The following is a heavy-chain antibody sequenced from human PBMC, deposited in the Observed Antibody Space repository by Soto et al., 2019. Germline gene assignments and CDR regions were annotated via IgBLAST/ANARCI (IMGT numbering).Heavy chain of an antibody. CDR3: ARDSRRVGWSSSSGFDP. J-gene: IGHJ5*02. CDR1: GYTFTSYG. D-gene: IGHD6-6*01. CDR2: ISAYNGNT. V-gene: IGHV1-18*04. Sequence: QVQLVQSGAEVKKPGASVKVSCKASGYTFTSYGISWVRQAPGQGLEWMGWISAYNGNTNYAQKLQGRVTMTTDTSTSTAYMELRSLRSDDTAVYYCARDSRRVGWSSSSGFDPWGQGTLVTVSS.